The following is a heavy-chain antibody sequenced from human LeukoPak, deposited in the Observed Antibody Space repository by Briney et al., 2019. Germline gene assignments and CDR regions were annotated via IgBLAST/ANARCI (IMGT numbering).Heavy chain of an antibody. CDR2: ISTSGST. Sequence: SETLSLTCTVSGGSISSYYWSWIRQPPGKGLEWIGYISTSGSTIYNPSLKSRVTISTDTSKNQFSLKLSSVTAADTAVYYCARQEYSSPLYNWFDPWGQGTLVTDSS. D-gene: IGHD6-6*01. CDR3: ARQEYSSPLYNWFDP. J-gene: IGHJ5*02. V-gene: IGHV4-4*09. CDR1: GGSISSYY.